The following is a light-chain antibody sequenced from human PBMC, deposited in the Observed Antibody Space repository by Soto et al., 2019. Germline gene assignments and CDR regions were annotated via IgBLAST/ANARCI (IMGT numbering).Light chain of an antibody. V-gene: IGKV1-5*01. CDR1: QTISSW. Sequence: DIHMTQSPSTLSGSVGDRVTITCRASQTISSWLAWYQQKPGKAPKLLIYVASSLQSGVPSRFSGSGSGTDFTLTISSLEPEDFAVYYCQQRSNWPITFGQGTRLEIK. CDR3: QQRSNWPIT. CDR2: VAS. J-gene: IGKJ5*01.